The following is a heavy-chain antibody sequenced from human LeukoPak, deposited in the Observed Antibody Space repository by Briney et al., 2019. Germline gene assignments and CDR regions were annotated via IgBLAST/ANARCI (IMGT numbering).Heavy chain of an antibody. D-gene: IGHD3-9*01. CDR1: GFTFSSYG. Sequence: GGSLRLSCAASGFTFSSYGMHWVSQAPGKGLEWVAVIWCDGSNKYYADSVKGRFTISRDNSKNTLYLQMNSLRAEDTAVYYCARGSGNDILTGLYYFDYWGQGTLVTVSS. V-gene: IGHV3-33*01. CDR3: ARGSGNDILTGLYYFDY. CDR2: IWCDGSNK. J-gene: IGHJ4*02.